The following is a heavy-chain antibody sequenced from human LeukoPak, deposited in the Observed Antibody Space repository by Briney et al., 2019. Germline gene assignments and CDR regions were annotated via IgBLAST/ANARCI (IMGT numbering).Heavy chain of an antibody. J-gene: IGHJ5*02. D-gene: IGHD6-25*01. V-gene: IGHV4-31*03. CDR1: GGSISSGGYY. CDR2: IYYSGGT. CDR3: ARGSTSGRFDP. Sequence: PSETLSLTCTVSGGSISSGGYYWSWIRQHPGKGLEWIGYIYYSGGTYYNPSLKSRVTISVDTSKNQFSLKLSSVTAADTAVYYCARGSTSGRFDPWGQGTLVTVSS.